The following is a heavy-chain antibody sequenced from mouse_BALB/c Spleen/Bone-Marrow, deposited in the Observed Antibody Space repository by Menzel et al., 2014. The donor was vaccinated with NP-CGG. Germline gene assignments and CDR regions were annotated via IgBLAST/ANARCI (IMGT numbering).Heavy chain of an antibody. CDR1: GYTFTSYV. Sequence: EVKLMESGPELVKPGASVKMSCKASGYTFTSYVMHWVKQKPGQGLGWIGYINPYNDGTKYNEKFKGKATLTSDKSSSTAYMELSSLTSEDSAVYYCARSPWYFDVWGAGTTVTVSS. CDR3: ARSPWYFDV. CDR2: INPYNDGT. V-gene: IGHV1-14*01. J-gene: IGHJ1*01.